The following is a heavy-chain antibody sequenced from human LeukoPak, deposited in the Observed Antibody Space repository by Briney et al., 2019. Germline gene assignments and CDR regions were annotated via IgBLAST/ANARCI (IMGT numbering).Heavy chain of an antibody. J-gene: IGHJ4*02. D-gene: IGHD6-19*01. CDR3: ARESESSGWVKYFDY. V-gene: IGHV3-21*01. CDR1: GFTFSSYS. Sequence: PGGSLRLSCAASGFTFSSYSMNWVRQAPGKGLEWVSSISSSSSYIYYADSVKGRFTISRDNAKNPLYLQMNSLRAEDTAVYYCARESESSGWVKYFDYWGQGTLVTVSS. CDR2: ISSSSSYI.